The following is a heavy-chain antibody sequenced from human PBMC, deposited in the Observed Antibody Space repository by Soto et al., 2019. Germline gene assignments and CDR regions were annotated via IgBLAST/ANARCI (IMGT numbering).Heavy chain of an antibody. J-gene: IGHJ4*02. CDR2: IYYNGRT. CDR3: ARQGTTMVTQAYFDH. Sequence: PSETLSLTCIVSGESISSSSYYWGWIRQPPWKGLEWIGSIYYNGRTYYNPSFKSRVTISLDTSNTQFTLKLRSVTSTDPAVYSCARQGTTMVTQAYFDHWGQGXLVTVYS. CDR1: GESISSSSYY. V-gene: IGHV4-39*01. D-gene: IGHD2-21*02.